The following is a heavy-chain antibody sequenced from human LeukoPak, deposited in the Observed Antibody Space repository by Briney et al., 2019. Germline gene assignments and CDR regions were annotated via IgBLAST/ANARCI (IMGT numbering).Heavy chain of an antibody. CDR1: GASINHYY. D-gene: IGHD3-22*01. CDR3: ARVGSNYYDSSGYYYESIDY. J-gene: IGHJ4*02. V-gene: IGHV4-59*12. Sequence: SETLSLTCTVSGASINHYYWSWIRQPPGKGLEWIGYIYYSGSTYYNPSLKSRVTISVDTSKNQFSLKLSSVTAADTAVYYCARVGSNYYDSSGYYYESIDYWGQGTLVTVFS. CDR2: IYYSGST.